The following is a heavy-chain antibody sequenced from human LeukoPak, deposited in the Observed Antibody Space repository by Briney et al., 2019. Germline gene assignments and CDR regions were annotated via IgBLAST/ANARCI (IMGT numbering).Heavy chain of an antibody. CDR2: IKSKTDGGTT. J-gene: IGHJ6*02. CDR1: GFTFSNAW. Sequence: GGSLRLSCAASGFTFSNAWMSWVRQAPGKGLEWVGRIKSKTDGGTTDYTAPVKDRCTISRDDSKTTLYLQMNSLKTEDTALYYCTTGWGTLQWFGELSDNYYYYYDMDVWGQGTTVTVSS. D-gene: IGHD3-10*01. CDR3: TTGWGTLQWFGELSDNYYYYYDMDV. V-gene: IGHV3-15*01.